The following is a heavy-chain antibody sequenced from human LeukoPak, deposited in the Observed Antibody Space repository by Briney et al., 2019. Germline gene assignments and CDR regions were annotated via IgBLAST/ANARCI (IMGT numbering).Heavy chain of an antibody. CDR2: ISSSGSTI. V-gene: IGHV3-48*03. CDR3: ARVDATLGDGMDV. D-gene: IGHD5-12*01. Sequence: GGSLRLSCAASGFTFSSYEMNWVRQAPGKGLEWVSYISSSGSTIYYADSVKGRFTISRDNAKNSLYLQMNNLRAEDTAVYYCARVDATLGDGMDVWGKGTTVTVSS. CDR1: GFTFSSYE. J-gene: IGHJ6*04.